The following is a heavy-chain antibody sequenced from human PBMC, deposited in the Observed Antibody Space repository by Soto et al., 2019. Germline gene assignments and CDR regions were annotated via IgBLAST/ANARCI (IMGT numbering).Heavy chain of an antibody. V-gene: IGHV4-34*01. CDR2: INHSGST. CDR3: ARVAYYDSSGYYLTVWFDP. J-gene: IGHJ5*02. D-gene: IGHD3-22*01. Sequence: SETLSLTCAVYGGSFSGYYWSWIRQPPGKGLEWIGEINHSGSTNYNPSLKSRVTISVDTSKNQFSLKLSSVTAADTAVYYCARVAYYDSSGYYLTVWFDPWGQGTLVTVSS. CDR1: GGSFSGYY.